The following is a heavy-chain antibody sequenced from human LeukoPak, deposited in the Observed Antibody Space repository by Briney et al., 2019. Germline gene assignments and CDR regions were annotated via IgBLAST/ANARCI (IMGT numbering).Heavy chain of an antibody. D-gene: IGHD2-2*01. CDR2: IYYSGST. J-gene: IGHJ6*02. CDR3: ARHLVYCSSTSCLSGGMDV. Sequence: SETLPLTCTVSGGSISSYYWSWIRQPPGKGLEWIGYIYYSGSTNYNPSLKSRVTISVDTSKNQFSLKLSSVTAADTAVYYCARHLVYCSSTSCLSGGMDVWGQGTTVTVSS. V-gene: IGHV4-59*08. CDR1: GGSISSYY.